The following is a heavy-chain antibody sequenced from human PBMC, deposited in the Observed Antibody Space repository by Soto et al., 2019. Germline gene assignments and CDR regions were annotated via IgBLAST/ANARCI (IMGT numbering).Heavy chain of an antibody. CDR2: IYYSGST. V-gene: IGHV4-59*01. Sequence: PSETLSLTCTVSGGSISSYYWSWIRQPPGKGLEWIGYIYYSGSTNYNPSLKSRVTISVDTSKNQFSLKLSSVTAADTAVYYCARDMVRGVIKYFDYWGQGTLVTVSS. J-gene: IGHJ4*02. D-gene: IGHD3-10*01. CDR3: ARDMVRGVIKYFDY. CDR1: GGSISSYY.